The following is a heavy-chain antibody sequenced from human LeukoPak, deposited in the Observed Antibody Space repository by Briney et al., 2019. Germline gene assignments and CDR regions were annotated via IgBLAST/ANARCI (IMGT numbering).Heavy chain of an antibody. D-gene: IGHD1-26*01. CDR2: IYSGGST. V-gene: IGHV3-53*01. J-gene: IGHJ3*02. CDR3: ARGGSYLSAFDI. CDR1: GFTVSSNY. Sequence: GGSLRLSCATSGFTVSSNYMSWVRQAPGKGLEWVSIIYSGGSTFYADSVKGRFTISRDNSKNTLYLQMNSLRAEDTAVYYCARGGSYLSAFDIWGQGTMVTVSS.